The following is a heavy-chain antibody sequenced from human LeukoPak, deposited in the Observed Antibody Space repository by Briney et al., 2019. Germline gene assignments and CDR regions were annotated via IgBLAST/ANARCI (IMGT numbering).Heavy chain of an antibody. CDR1: GFTFSSYG. D-gene: IGHD1-26*01. J-gene: IGHJ6*02. V-gene: IGHV3-30*18. CDR3: AKGPDSGSYWGWYYYGMDV. CDR2: ISYDGSNK. Sequence: PGGSLRLSCAASGFTFSSYGMHWVRQAPGKGLEWVAVISYDGSNKYYADSVKGRFTISRDNSKNTLYLQMNSLRAEDTAAYYCAKGPDSGSYWGWYYYGMDVWGQGTTVTVSS.